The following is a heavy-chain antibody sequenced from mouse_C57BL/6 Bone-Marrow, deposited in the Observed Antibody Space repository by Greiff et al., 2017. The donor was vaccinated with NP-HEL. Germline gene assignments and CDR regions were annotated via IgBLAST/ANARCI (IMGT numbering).Heavy chain of an antibody. D-gene: IGHD1-1*01. V-gene: IGHV7-1*01. Sequence: EVKLVESGGGLVQSGRSLRLSCATSGFTFSDFYMEWVRQAPGKGLEWIAASRNKANDYTTEYSASVKGRFIVSRDTSQSILYLQMNALRAEDTAIYYCARDGYGSSDWYFDVWGTGTTVTVSS. CDR3: ARDGYGSSDWYFDV. CDR2: SRNKANDYTT. J-gene: IGHJ1*03. CDR1: GFTFSDFY.